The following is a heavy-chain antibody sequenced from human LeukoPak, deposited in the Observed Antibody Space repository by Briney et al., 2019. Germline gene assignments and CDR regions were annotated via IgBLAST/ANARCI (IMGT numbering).Heavy chain of an antibody. CDR3: AAGQLLNWFDP. D-gene: IGHD2-2*01. J-gene: IGHJ5*02. CDR1: GGSFSGYY. Sequence: KPSDTLSLTGAVYGGSFSGYYWSWIQQPPGKGLEWIGYIYYSGSTNYNPSLKSRVTISVDTSKNQFSLKLSSVTAADTAVYYCAAGQLLNWFDPWGQGTLVTVSS. CDR2: IYYSGST. V-gene: IGHV4-59*01.